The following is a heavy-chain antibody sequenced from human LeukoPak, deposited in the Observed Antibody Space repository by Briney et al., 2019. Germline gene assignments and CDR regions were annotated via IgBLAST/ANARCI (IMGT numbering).Heavy chain of an antibody. V-gene: IGHV5-51*01. D-gene: IGHD1-20*01. CDR3: ARLSGTPGGAGSV. Sequence: GESLKISCKGSGFKFTNYWIGWVRQMPGKGLEWMGIIYPDDSDTKYSPSFQGQVTISVDRSVNTAYLQWSSLKASDTAIYYCARLSGTPGGAGSVWGQGTTVTVSS. J-gene: IGHJ6*01. CDR1: GFKFTNYW. CDR2: IYPDDSDT.